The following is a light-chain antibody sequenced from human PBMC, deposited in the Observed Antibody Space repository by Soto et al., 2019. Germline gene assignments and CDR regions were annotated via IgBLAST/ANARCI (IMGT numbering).Light chain of an antibody. V-gene: IGLV1-47*01. CDR3: AAWDASLSGYV. CDR1: SSNIGTDD. J-gene: IGLJ1*01. Sequence: SVLTQPPSASGTPGHRVTISCSGSSSNIGTDDVFWYLQLPGTAPKLLIYRNNQRPSGVSDRFSGSKSGTSASLAISGLRSEDEADYYCAAWDASLSGYVFGTGTKVTVL. CDR2: RNN.